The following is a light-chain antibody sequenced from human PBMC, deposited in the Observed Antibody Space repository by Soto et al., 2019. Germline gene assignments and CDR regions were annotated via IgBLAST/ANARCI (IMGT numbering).Light chain of an antibody. CDR1: QTVTSNY. J-gene: IGKJ1*01. Sequence: PGERATLSCRASQTVTSNYVAWYQQKPGQAPRLLIYGASRRAADTPDRFSGSGSGTDFTLTISRLEPEDFVVYHCQQYGSSPCTFGQGTKVEI. V-gene: IGKV3-20*01. CDR2: GAS. CDR3: QQYGSSPCT.